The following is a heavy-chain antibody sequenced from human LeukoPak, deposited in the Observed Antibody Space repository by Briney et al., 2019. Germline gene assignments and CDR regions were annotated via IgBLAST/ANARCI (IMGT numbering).Heavy chain of an antibody. D-gene: IGHD6-19*01. CDR2: INPGGGST. V-gene: IGHV1-46*01. CDR3: ASKDSSGWYEEA. J-gene: IGHJ5*02. CDR1: GYTFTSYY. Sequence: ASVKVSCKASGYTFTSYYIHWVRQAPGQGLEGMGVINPGGGSTSYVQKFQGRVTMTRDTSTSTVYMELSSLRSEDTAVYYCASKDSSGWYEEAWGQGTLVTVSS.